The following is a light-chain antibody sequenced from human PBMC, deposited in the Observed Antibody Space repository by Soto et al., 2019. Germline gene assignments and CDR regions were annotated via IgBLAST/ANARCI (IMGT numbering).Light chain of an antibody. CDR3: QQFKDYVWT. V-gene: IGKV3-15*01. CDR1: QSVGSN. J-gene: IGKJ1*01. Sequence: EVVMTQSPATLSVSPGERATLSCRASQSVGSNLAWYQQKPGQAPRLLIYSAYTRATGIPAKFSGSGSGTEFTLIISNLQPDDFATYYCQQFKDYVWTFGQGTKVDIK. CDR2: SAY.